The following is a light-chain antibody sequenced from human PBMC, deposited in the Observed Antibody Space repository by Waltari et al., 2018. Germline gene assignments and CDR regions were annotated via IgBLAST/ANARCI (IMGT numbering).Light chain of an antibody. J-gene: IGLJ2*01. Sequence: SYELTPPPSVSVSPGQTASITCPGDKLGDKYVSWYQQKPGQSPVLVIYHDSKRPSGIPERLSGSNSGNTATLTISGTQAMDEADYFCQAWDSSTKVVFGGGTKLTVL. CDR1: KLGDKY. CDR3: QAWDSSTKVV. CDR2: HDS. V-gene: IGLV3-1*01.